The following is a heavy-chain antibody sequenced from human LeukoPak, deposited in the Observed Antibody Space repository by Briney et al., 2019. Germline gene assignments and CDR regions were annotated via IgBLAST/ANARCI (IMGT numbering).Heavy chain of an antibody. Sequence: GGSLRLSCAASGFTFSGSAMHWVRQASGKGLEWVGRIRSKANSYATAYAASVKGRFTISRDDSKNTAYLQMNSLKTEDTAVYYCTRRLIAAAGPQGGYGMDVWSQGTTVTVSS. CDR1: GFTFSGSA. V-gene: IGHV3-73*01. J-gene: IGHJ6*02. CDR3: TRRLIAAAGPQGGYGMDV. D-gene: IGHD6-13*01. CDR2: IRSKANSYAT.